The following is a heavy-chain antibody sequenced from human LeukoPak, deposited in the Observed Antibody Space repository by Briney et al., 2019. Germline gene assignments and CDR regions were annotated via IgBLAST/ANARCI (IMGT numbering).Heavy chain of an antibody. CDR1: GFTFSSYE. CDR3: ARDSNIFPYYFDY. V-gene: IGHV3-48*01. D-gene: IGHD2-21*01. J-gene: IGHJ4*02. CDR2: ISSSSSTI. Sequence: GGSLRLSCAASGFTFSSYEMNWVRQAPGKGLEWVSYISSSSSTIYYADSVKGRFTISRDNAKNSLYLQMNSLRAEDTAVYYCARDSNIFPYYFDYWGQGTLVTVSS.